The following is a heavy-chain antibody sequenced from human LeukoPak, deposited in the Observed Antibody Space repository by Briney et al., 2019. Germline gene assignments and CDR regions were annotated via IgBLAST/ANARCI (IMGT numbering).Heavy chain of an antibody. CDR2: INHSGST. CDR1: GGSFSGYY. J-gene: IGHJ4*02. Sequence: PSETLSLTCAVYGGSFSGYYWSWIRQPPGKGLEWIGEINHSGSTNYNPSLKSRVTISVDTSKNQFSLKLSSVTAADTAVYYCARGRGAQWLVDYWGQGTLVTVSS. CDR3: ARGRGAQWLVDY. V-gene: IGHV4-34*01. D-gene: IGHD6-19*01.